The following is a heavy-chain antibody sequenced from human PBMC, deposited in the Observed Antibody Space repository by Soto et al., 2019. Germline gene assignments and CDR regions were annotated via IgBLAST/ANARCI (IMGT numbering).Heavy chain of an antibody. CDR3: ARTAEEDYYFDY. V-gene: IGHV3-30-3*01. J-gene: IGHJ4*02. CDR1: GFTFSSYA. CDR2: ISYDGSNK. Sequence: GGSLRLSCAASGFTFSSYAMHWVRQAPGKGLEWVAVISYDGSNKYYADSVKGRFTISRGNSKNTLYLQMNSLRAEDTAVYYCARTAEEDYYFDYWGQGTLVTVSS. D-gene: IGHD6-25*01.